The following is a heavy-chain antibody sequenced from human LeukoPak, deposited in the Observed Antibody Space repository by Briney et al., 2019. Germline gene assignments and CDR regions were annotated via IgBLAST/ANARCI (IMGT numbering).Heavy chain of an antibody. CDR3: AKGSGGYLRYYFDY. Sequence: GGSLRLSCAASGFTFTSYSMNWVRQAPGKGLEWVSTISGGGGTTYYADSVKGRFTISRDNSKNTLFLQMNSLRAEDTAVYYCAKGSGGYLRYYFDYWAREPWSPSPQ. V-gene: IGHV3-23*01. CDR1: GFTFTSYS. CDR2: ISGGGGTT. J-gene: IGHJ4*02. D-gene: IGHD1-26*01.